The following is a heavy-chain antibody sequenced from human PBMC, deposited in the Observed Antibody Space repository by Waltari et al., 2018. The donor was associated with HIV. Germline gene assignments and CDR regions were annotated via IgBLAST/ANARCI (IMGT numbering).Heavy chain of an antibody. Sequence: EVQLVESGGGLIQPGGSLRLSCAASGFTVRSNYMSWVRQARGKGLEWVSVIYSGGSTYYADSVKGRFTISRDNSKNTLYLQMNSLRAEDTAVYYCARDSMVQPYGMDVWGQGTTVTVSS. D-gene: IGHD3-10*01. V-gene: IGHV3-53*01. CDR2: IYSGGST. CDR3: ARDSMVQPYGMDV. CDR1: GFTVRSNY. J-gene: IGHJ6*02.